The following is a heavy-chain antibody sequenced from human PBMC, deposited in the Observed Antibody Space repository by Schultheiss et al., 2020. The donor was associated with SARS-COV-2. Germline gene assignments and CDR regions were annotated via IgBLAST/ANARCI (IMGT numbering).Heavy chain of an antibody. V-gene: IGHV4-59*12. CDR2: IYYSGST. J-gene: IGHJ4*02. D-gene: IGHD5-12*01. Sequence: SQTLSLTCTVSGGSISSYYWSWIRQPAGKGLEWIGYIYYSGSTNYNPSLKSRVTISVDTSKNQFSLKLSSVTAADTAVYYCARGYAPTSFDYWGQGTLVTVSS. CDR1: GGSISSYY. CDR3: ARGYAPTSFDY.